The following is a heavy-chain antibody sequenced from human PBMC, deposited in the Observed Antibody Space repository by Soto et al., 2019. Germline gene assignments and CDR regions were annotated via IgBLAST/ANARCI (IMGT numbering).Heavy chain of an antibody. CDR1: GYTFTSYG. Sequence: QVQLVQSGAEVKKPGASVKVSCKASGYTFTSYGNSWVRQAPGQGLEWMGWISAYNGNTNYAQKLQGRVTMTTDTSTSTAYMELRSLRSDDTAVYYCGSFSIAAADPYGMDVWGQGTTVTVSS. J-gene: IGHJ6*02. V-gene: IGHV1-18*01. CDR2: ISAYNGNT. D-gene: IGHD6-13*01. CDR3: GSFSIAAADPYGMDV.